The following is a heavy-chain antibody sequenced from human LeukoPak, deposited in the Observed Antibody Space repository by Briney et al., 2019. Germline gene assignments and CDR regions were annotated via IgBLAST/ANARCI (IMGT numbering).Heavy chain of an antibody. CDR2: ISAYNGNT. D-gene: IGHD3-3*01. V-gene: IGHV1-8*02. CDR1: GYTFTSYG. CDR3: ARNASTYDFWSGYLPSYYYYYGMDV. J-gene: IGHJ6*02. Sequence: ASVKVSCKASGYTFTSYGISWVRQAPGQGLEWMGWISAYNGNTGYAQKFQGRVTMTRNTSISTAYMELSSLRSEDTAVYYCARNASTYDFWSGYLPSYYYYYGMDVWGQGTTVTVSS.